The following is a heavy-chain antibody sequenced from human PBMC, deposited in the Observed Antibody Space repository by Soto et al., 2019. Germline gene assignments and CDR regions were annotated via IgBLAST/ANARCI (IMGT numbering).Heavy chain of an antibody. CDR3: ASSSRYCSGGSCRDQIFDN. CDR2: IDPEDGKT. CDR1: GYTLAVLS. Sequence: ASVKVSCKVSGYTLAVLSMHWVRQAPGKGLEWMGGIDPEDGKTIYAQKFQGRVTMTRDTSASTAYMELSSLRSEDTAVYYCASSSRYCSGGSCRDQIFDNWGQGTLVTLSS. J-gene: IGHJ4*02. V-gene: IGHV1-24*01. D-gene: IGHD2-15*01.